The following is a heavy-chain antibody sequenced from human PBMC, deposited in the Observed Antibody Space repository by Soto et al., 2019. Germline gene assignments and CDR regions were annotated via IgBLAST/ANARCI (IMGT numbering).Heavy chain of an antibody. CDR2: ISHSGTT. Sequence: ASETLSLTCAVSSYSISSGYYWGFIRQPPGRGLEWIGSISHSGTTYYNPSLRSRVTISIDTSNNQFSLKLSSVTAADTAVYYCARASGGNSGWGHWSDPWGQGTLVTVSS. D-gene: IGHD2-21*02. V-gene: IGHV4-38-2*01. J-gene: IGHJ5*02. CDR1: SYSISSGYY. CDR3: ARASGGNSGWGHWSDP.